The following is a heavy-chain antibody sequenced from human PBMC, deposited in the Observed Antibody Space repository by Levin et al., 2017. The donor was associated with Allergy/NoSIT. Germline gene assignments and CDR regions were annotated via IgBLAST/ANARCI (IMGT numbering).Heavy chain of an antibody. CDR2: IDWDDDK. Sequence: SGPTLVKPTQTLTLTCTFSGFSLTTSGMRVSWIRQPPGKALEWLARIDWDDDKFYSTSLKTRLTISKDTSKKQVVLTMTNMGPVDTATYYCARIRGDGSYYFDYWGQGTLVTVSS. CDR1: GFSLTTSGMR. V-gene: IGHV2-70*04. J-gene: IGHJ4*02. CDR3: ARIRGDGSYYFDY. D-gene: IGHD5-24*01.